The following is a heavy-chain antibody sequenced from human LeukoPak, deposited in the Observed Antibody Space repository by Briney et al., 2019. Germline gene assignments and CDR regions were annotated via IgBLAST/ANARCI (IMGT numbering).Heavy chain of an antibody. CDR1: GFTVSSNY. V-gene: IGHV3-53*01. J-gene: IGHJ4*02. CDR2: IYSGGST. D-gene: IGHD1-26*01. Sequence: SGGSLRLSCAASGFTVSSNYMSWVRQAPGKGLEWVSVIYSGGSTYYADSVKGRFTISRDNSKNTLYLQMNSLRAADTAVYYCARGPYSGSYYVSDYWGQGTLVTVSS. CDR3: ARGPYSGSYYVSDY.